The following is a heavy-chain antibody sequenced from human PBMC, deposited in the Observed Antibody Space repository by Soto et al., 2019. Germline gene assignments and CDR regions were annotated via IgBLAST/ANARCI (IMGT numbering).Heavy chain of an antibody. Sequence: SETLSLTGTGSGASITYGCYSWSWIRQTPGKGLEWIGYINHLETTFYNPSFESRLSLSIDRAKNQFSLNLNSMSAADRAVYFCATGGGSASFDYWRHAILV. CDR2: INHLETT. CDR1: GASITYGCYS. D-gene: IGHD1-26*01. V-gene: IGHV4-30-2*01. J-gene: IGHJ4*01. CDR3: ATGGGSASFDY.